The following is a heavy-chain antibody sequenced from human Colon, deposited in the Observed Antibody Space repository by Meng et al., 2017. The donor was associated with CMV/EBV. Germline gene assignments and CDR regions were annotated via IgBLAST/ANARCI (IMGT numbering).Heavy chain of an antibody. CDR1: GFTFSNSYT. J-gene: IGHJ1*01. V-gene: IGHV3-21*01. D-gene: IGHD6-13*01. CDR2: ISSSSTYI. Sequence: GGSLRLSCVGSGFTFSNSYTMHWVRQAPGRGLEWVSSISSSSTYIYYADSVRGRFTISRDNAKNSLYLQMNSLRAEDTAVYYCARLSYSSQHWGQGTLVTVSS. CDR3: ARLSYSSQH.